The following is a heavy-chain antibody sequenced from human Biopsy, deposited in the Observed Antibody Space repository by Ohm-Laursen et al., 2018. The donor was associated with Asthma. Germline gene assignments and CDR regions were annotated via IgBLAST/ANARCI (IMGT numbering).Heavy chain of an antibody. D-gene: IGHD3-22*01. J-gene: IGHJ4*02. CDR1: GGMFGNYA. CDR3: ARPYYDSSGYYYENLSFDY. Sequence: GSSVKVSCKVSGGMFGNYAMHWVRQAPGQRLEWMGWINAGNGNTKYSQKFQGRVTITRDTSASTAYMELSSLRSEDTAVYYCARPYYDSSGYYYENLSFDYWGQGTLVTVSS. V-gene: IGHV1-3*01. CDR2: INAGNGNT.